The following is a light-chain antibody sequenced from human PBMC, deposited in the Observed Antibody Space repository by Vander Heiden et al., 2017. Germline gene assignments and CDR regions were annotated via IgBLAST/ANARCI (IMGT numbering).Light chain of an antibody. CDR1: ESPLHSNGNNY. Sequence: DIVMTHSPLSLPVPPGEPASFSARSSESPLHSNGNNYLDWYLQKPGQSPQLLIDLGSNRASGVPDRFSGSGSGTDFTLKISRVEAEDVGVYYCMQYLRTWTFGQGTKVEIK. CDR2: LGS. V-gene: IGKV2-28*01. CDR3: MQYLRTWT. J-gene: IGKJ1*01.